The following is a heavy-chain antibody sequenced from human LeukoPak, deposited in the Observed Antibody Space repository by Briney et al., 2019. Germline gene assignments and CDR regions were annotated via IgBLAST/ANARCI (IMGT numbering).Heavy chain of an antibody. V-gene: IGHV1-2*02. CDR1: RYTFTGYY. D-gene: IGHD3/OR15-3a*01. CDR2: INPNNGDT. Sequence: ASVKVSCKASRYTFTGYYMHWVRQAPGHGLEWMGWINPNNGDTNFAQKFQGRVAMTRDTSMNTVYMELSSLRSDDTAVYYCARRGYEFSDLDNWGQGTLVTVSS. CDR3: ARRGYEFSDLDN. J-gene: IGHJ4*02.